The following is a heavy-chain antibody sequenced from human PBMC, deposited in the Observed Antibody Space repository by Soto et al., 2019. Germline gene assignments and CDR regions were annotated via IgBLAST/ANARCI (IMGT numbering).Heavy chain of an antibody. Sequence: GGSLRLSCAASGFTFSSYDMHWVRQATGKGLEWVSAIGTAGDTYYPGSVKGRFTISRENAKNSLYLQMNSLRAEDTAVYYCERGYSGYDYFHLFDYWGQGTLVTVSS. CDR1: GFTFSSYD. V-gene: IGHV3-13*01. CDR2: IGTAGDT. D-gene: IGHD5-12*01. CDR3: ERGYSGYDYFHLFDY. J-gene: IGHJ4*02.